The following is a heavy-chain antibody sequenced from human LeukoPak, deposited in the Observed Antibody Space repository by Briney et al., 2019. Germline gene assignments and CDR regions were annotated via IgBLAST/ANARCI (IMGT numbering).Heavy chain of an antibody. J-gene: IGHJ4*02. Sequence: SETLSLTCAVYCGSFSGYYWSWIRQPPGKGLEWIGEINHSGSTNYNPSLKGRVTISVDTSKNQFSLKLSSVTAADTAVYYCARGPDIVVVPAWSTKRRHFDYWGQGTLVTVSS. CDR2: INHSGST. CDR3: ARGPDIVVVPAWSTKRRHFDY. V-gene: IGHV4-34*01. CDR1: CGSFSGYY. D-gene: IGHD2-2*01.